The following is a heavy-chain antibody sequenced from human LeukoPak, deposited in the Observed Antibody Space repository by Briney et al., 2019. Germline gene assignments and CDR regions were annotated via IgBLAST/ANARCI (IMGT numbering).Heavy chain of an antibody. Sequence: VASVKVSCKASGYTFTSYGISWVRQAPGQGLEWMGWISAYNGNTNYAQKLQGRVTMTTDTSTSTAYMELRSLRSDDTAVYYCARRSDTAMGHGIWGYDYWGQGTLVTVSS. CDR2: ISAYNGNT. D-gene: IGHD5-18*01. V-gene: IGHV1-18*01. CDR1: GYTFTSYG. CDR3: ARRSDTAMGHGIWGYDY. J-gene: IGHJ4*02.